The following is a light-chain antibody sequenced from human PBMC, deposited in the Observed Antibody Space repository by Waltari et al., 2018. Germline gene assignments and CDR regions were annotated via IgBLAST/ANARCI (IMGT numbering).Light chain of an antibody. CDR3: QQYRSYKS. CDR2: KAS. CDR1: QSIDSW. Sequence: DIQLTQSPSTLSASVGYTVTLTCRASQSIDSWLAWYQQKPGKAPNILIQKASTLEAGVSSRFSGSGYGTEFTLTISSLQSDDSATYYCQQYRSYKSFGQGTKVEIK. V-gene: IGKV1-5*03. J-gene: IGKJ1*01.